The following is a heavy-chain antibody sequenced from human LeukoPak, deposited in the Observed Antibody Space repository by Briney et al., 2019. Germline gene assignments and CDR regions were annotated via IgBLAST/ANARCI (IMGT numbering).Heavy chain of an antibody. CDR1: GGSFSGYY. J-gene: IGHJ6*02. CDR3: AGNYYYYYGMDV. CDR2: INHSGST. V-gene: IGHV4-34*01. Sequence: SETLSLTCAVYGGSFSGYYWSWIRLPPGKGLEWIGEINHSGSTNYNPSLKSRVTISVDTSKNQFSLKLSSVTAADTAVYYCAGNYYYYYGMDVWGHGTTVTVSS.